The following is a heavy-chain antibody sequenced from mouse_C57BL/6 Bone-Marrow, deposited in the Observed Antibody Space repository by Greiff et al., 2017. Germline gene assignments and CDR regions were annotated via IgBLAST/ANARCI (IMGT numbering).Heavy chain of an antibody. V-gene: IGHV1-80*01. CDR3: AKELANYYGSSWWYFDV. CDR2: IYPGDGDT. D-gene: IGHD1-1*01. J-gene: IGHJ1*03. Sequence: VQRVESGAELVKPGASVKISCKASGYAFSSYWMNWVKQRPGKGLEWIGQIYPGDGDTNYNGKFKGKATLTADKSSSTAYMQLSSLTSEDSAVYFCAKELANYYGSSWWYFDVWGTGTTVTVSS. CDR1: GYAFSSYW.